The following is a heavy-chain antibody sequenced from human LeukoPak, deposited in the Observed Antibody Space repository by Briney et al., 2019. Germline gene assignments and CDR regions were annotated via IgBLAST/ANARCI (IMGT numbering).Heavy chain of an antibody. CDR1: GYTFTSYA. D-gene: IGHD4-17*01. J-gene: IGHJ4*02. V-gene: IGHV7-4-1*02. CDR2: INANTGNP. Sequence: ASVKVSCKASGYTFTSYAMNWVRQAPGQGLEWMGWINANTGNPTYAQGFTGRFVFSLDTPVSTAYLQISSLKAEDTAVYYCATYGDYYSTIDYWGQGTLVTVSS. CDR3: ATYGDYYSTIDY.